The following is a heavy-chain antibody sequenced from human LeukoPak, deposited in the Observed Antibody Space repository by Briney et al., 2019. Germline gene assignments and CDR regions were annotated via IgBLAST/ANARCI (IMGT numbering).Heavy chain of an antibody. J-gene: IGHJ4*02. CDR1: GFTFSNCP. D-gene: IGHD4-23*01. CDR2: ISGSGANT. V-gene: IGHV3-23*01. Sequence: GGSLRLSCVASGFTFSNCPMSWVRQAPEQGLEWVTAISGSGANTYYSDSVKGRFTVSRDNSRNTLYVQMNNLRADDTAVYYCAKERVVGETGTVGFDFWGQGALVTVSS. CDR3: AKERVVGETGTVGFDF.